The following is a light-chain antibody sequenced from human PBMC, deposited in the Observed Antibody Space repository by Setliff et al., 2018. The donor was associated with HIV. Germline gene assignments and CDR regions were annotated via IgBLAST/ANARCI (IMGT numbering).Light chain of an antibody. CDR2: DVT. CDR1: SSDVGGYYL. J-gene: IGLJ1*01. CDR3: QSYDSLSGSYV. V-gene: IGLV2-23*02. Sequence: QSALTQPASVSGSPGQSITISCTGTSSDVGGYYLVSWYQQHPGKAPKLMIFDVTKRPSGVSHRFSGSKSGTSASLAITGLQAEDEADYHCQSYDSLSGSYVFGTGTKV.